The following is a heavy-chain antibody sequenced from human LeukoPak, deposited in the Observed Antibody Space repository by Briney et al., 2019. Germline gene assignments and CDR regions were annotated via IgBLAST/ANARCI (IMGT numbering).Heavy chain of an antibody. CDR2: IYYSGST. D-gene: IGHD3-9*01. V-gene: IGHV4-59*01. J-gene: IGHJ5*02. CDR3: ARTSYDILTKNSNNWFDP. CDR1: GGSISSYY. Sequence: SETLSLTCTVSGGSISSYYWSWIRQPPGKGLEWIGYIYYSGSTNYNPSLKSRVTISVDTSKNQFSLKLSSVTAADTAVYYRARTSYDILTKNSNNWFDPWGQGTLVTVSS.